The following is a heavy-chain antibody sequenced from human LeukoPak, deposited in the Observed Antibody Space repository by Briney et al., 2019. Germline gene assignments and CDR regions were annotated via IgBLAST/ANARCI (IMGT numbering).Heavy chain of an antibody. V-gene: IGHV1-2*02. CDR3: ARLADCSSSSCRSFDY. Sequence: ASVKVSCKASGYPFTGYYLHWVRQAPGQGLEWMGWINPNSGFTNYAQKFQGRVTMTRDTSISTAYLELSRLRSDDTAVYYCARLADCSSSSCRSFDYWGQGTLVTVSS. J-gene: IGHJ4*02. D-gene: IGHD2-2*01. CDR2: INPNSGFT. CDR1: GYPFTGYY.